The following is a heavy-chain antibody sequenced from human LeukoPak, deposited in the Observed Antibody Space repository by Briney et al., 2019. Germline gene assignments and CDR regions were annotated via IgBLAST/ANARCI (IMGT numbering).Heavy chain of an antibody. CDR2: IYYSGST. D-gene: IGHD3-3*01. Sequence: PSETLSLTCTVSGGSISSYYWSWIRQPPGKGLEWIGYIYYSGSTNCNPSLKSRVTISVDTSKKQFSLKLTSVTAADTAVYYCAREGGFYRPLDYSGQGTLVTVSS. CDR1: GGSISSYY. V-gene: IGHV4-59*01. CDR3: AREGGFYRPLDY. J-gene: IGHJ4*02.